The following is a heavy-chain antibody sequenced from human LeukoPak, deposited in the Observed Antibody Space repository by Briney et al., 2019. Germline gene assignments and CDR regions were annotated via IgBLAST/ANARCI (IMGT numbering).Heavy chain of an antibody. V-gene: IGHV3-21*01. CDR1: GFTFSSYS. D-gene: IGHD1-26*01. CDR3: VREVGAPGSFQH. J-gene: IGHJ1*01. Sequence: GGSLRLSCAASGFTFSSYSMNWVRQAPGKGLEWVSSISSSSSYIYYADSVKGRFTISRDNAKNSLYLQMNSLRAEDTAVYHCVREVGAPGSFQHWGQGAPVTV. CDR2: ISSSSSYI.